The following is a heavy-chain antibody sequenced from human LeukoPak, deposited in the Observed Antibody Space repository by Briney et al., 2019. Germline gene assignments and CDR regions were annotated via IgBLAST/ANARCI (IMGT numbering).Heavy chain of an antibody. Sequence: SETLSLTCTVSGGSISSSSYYWGWIRQPPGKGLERIGSIYYSGSTYYNPSLKSRVTISVDTSKNQFSLKLSSVTAADTAVYYCARHGVLGTRGVLDYWGQGTLVTVSS. CDR2: IYYSGST. CDR3: ARHGVLGTRGVLDY. V-gene: IGHV4-39*01. J-gene: IGHJ4*02. D-gene: IGHD2-8*02. CDR1: GGSISSSSYY.